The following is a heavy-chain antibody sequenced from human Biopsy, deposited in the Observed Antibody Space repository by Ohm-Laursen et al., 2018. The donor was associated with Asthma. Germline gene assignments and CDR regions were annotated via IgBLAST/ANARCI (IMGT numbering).Heavy chain of an antibody. Sequence: SLRLSCTASGFMFRSFGMHWVRQAPGKGLEWVAVISYDGNHKFYEDSAKGRFTISRDNSKNTLYLQMNSLRAEDTAVYYCARKGNGWNGCDYWGQGTLVTVSS. CDR3: ARKGNGWNGCDY. V-gene: IGHV3-30*03. CDR1: GFMFRSFG. CDR2: ISYDGNHK. D-gene: IGHD1-1*01. J-gene: IGHJ4*02.